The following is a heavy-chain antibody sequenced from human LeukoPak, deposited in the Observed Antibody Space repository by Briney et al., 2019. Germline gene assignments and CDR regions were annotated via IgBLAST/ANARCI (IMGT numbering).Heavy chain of an antibody. J-gene: IGHJ5*02. D-gene: IGHD2-2*02. CDR3: ARGRWTGYCTTTNCYSGLDP. V-gene: IGHV3-53*01. CDR2: IYAGGNT. Sequence: GGSLRLSCAASGFTVSDNYMSWVRQAPGKGLEWVSVIYAGGNTYYADSVKGRFTISRDSSKNTLYLQMDSLRADDTAVYYCARGRWTGYCTTTNCYSGLDPWGQGTLVTVSS. CDR1: GFTVSDNY.